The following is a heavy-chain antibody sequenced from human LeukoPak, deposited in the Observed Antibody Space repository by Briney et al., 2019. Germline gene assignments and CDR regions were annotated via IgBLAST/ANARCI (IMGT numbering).Heavy chain of an antibody. CDR1: GYSFTSYW. Sequence: GESLKISCKGSGYSFTSYWIGWVRQMPGKGLEWMGIIYPGDSDTRYSPSFQGQVPISADKSISTSSLQWSSLKASDTAMYYCARHREYCSGGSCYPGFDYWGQGTLVTVSS. J-gene: IGHJ4*02. D-gene: IGHD2-15*01. CDR3: ARHREYCSGGSCYPGFDY. CDR2: IYPGDSDT. V-gene: IGHV5-51*01.